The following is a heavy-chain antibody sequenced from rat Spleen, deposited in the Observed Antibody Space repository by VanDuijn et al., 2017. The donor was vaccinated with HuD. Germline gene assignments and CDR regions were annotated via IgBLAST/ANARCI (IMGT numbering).Heavy chain of an antibody. Sequence: EVQLQESGPGLVKPSQSLSLTCSVTGYSIKSSYRWNWIRKFPGNKMEWIGHISYSGSTSYNPSLKSRISITRDTSKNQVFLQLNSVTTEDTATYYCARETTEGVMDAWGQGASVTVSS. J-gene: IGHJ4*01. D-gene: IGHD1-11*01. V-gene: IGHV3-1*01. CDR3: ARETTEGVMDA. CDR2: ISYSGST. CDR1: GYSIKSSY.